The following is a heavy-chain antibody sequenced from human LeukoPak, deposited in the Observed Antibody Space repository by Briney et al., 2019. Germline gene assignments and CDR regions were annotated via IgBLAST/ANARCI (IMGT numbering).Heavy chain of an antibody. CDR1: GFTFDDYG. V-gene: IGHV3-20*04. CDR3: AKDPGYSGRRFDY. J-gene: IGHJ4*02. CDR2: INWNGGST. D-gene: IGHD5-12*01. Sequence: GGSLRPSCAASGFTFDDYGMNWVRQPPGKGLEWVCNINWNGGSTSYADSLKGRLTISRDNAKSSLYLQMNSLRAEDTAVYYCAKDPGYSGRRFDYWGQGTLVTVSS.